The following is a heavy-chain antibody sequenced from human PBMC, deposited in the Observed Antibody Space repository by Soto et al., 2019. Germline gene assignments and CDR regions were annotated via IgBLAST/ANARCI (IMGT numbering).Heavy chain of an antibody. CDR1: GGSIINGDTY. CDR3: ARDAPGVAPY. Sequence: QVQLQESGPGLVKPSQTLSLTCTVSGGSIINGDTYLNWIRQHPEKGLEWMGYINYRGTTNYNPALKSRILISIDTSKNQFSLRLTSVTAADPAVYYCARDAPGVAPYWGQGTLVTVSS. J-gene: IGHJ4*02. V-gene: IGHV4-31*03. CDR2: INYRGTT. D-gene: IGHD2-15*01.